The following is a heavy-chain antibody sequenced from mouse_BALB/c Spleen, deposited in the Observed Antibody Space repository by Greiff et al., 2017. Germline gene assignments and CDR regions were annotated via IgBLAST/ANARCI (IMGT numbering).Heavy chain of an antibody. V-gene: IGHV1-87*01. CDR3: ARKENGYLYAMDY. Sequence: QVQLQQSGAELARPGASVKLSCKASGYTFTSYWMQWVKQRPGQGLEWIGAIYPGDGDTRYTQKFKGKATLTADKSSSTAYMQLSSLASEDSAVYYCARKENGYLYAMDYWGQGTSVTVSS. CDR2: IYPGDGDT. J-gene: IGHJ4*01. CDR1: GYTFTSYW. D-gene: IGHD2-2*01.